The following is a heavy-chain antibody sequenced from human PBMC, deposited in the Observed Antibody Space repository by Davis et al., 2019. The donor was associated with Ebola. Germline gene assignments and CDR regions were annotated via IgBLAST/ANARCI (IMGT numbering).Heavy chain of an antibody. J-gene: IGHJ4*02. CDR2: IWYDGSNK. V-gene: IGHV3-33*06. CDR3: AKDSGLELRPPLGSQDY. CDR1: GFTFSSYG. D-gene: IGHD1-7*01. Sequence: GESLKISCAASGFTFSSYGMHWVRQAPGKGLEWVAVIWYDGSNKYYADSVKGRFTISRDNSKNTLYLQMNSLRAEDTAVYYCAKDSGLELRPPLGSQDYWGQGTLVTVSS.